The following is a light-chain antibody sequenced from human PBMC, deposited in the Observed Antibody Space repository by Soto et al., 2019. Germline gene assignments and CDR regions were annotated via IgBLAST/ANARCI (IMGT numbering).Light chain of an antibody. CDR3: QQSYSELVYT. CDR1: QSIFNY. V-gene: IGKV1-39*01. CDR2: AVS. J-gene: IGKJ2*01. Sequence: DIQMTQSPSSLSASLGDRVTITSRSSQSIFNYLNWYQQKPGKAPEVLIYAVSRLQVEVPSRFAGSGSGTEFSLTIADLRPEDSATYYCQQSYSELVYTGGRGTKLEIK.